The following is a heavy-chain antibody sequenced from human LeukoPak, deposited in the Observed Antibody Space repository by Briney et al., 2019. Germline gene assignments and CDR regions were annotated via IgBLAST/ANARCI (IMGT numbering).Heavy chain of an antibody. D-gene: IGHD6-13*01. V-gene: IGHV1-2*04. CDR2: INPNSGDI. Sequence: ASVKVSCKASGYTFTGHFMHWVRQAPGQGLEWMGWINPNSGDINYAQKFQGWVTMTRDTSISTAYMELNRLRSDDTAVYYCAREFSYSSSWYGMDVWGQGTTVTVSS. CDR1: GYTFTGHF. J-gene: IGHJ6*02. CDR3: AREFSYSSSWYGMDV.